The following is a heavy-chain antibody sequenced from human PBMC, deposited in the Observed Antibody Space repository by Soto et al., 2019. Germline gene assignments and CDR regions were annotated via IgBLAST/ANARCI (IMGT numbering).Heavy chain of an antibody. D-gene: IGHD3-22*01. CDR3: ARESDYDSSGYYYTPIDY. CDR1: GFSIDTYS. J-gene: IGHJ4*02. CDR2: IDGVTEAI. V-gene: IGHV3-48*01. Sequence: GGSLRLSCAASGFSIDTYSVSWVRQAPGKGLEWLSYIDGVTEAIYYADSVKGRFTISRDNSKNTLYLQMNSLRAEDTAVYYCARESDYDSSGYYYTPIDYGGQGTLVTAPQ.